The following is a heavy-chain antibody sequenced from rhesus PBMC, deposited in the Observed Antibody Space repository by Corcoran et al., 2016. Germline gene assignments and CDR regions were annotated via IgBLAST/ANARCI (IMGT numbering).Heavy chain of an antibody. V-gene: IGHV3-116*02. CDR3: ARDGGYNWNYRGLDS. CDR1: GFTFSDYY. CDR2: IRKKANGGTA. Sequence: EVRLVESGGGLVQPGGSLRLSCAASGFTFSDYYMSWVRQAPGKGPEGVGFIRKKANGGTAKDASSVKGRCTISRDDSKSIASLQMNSLKTEDTAVYYCARDGGYNWNYRGLDSWGQGVVVTVSS. J-gene: IGHJ6*01. D-gene: IGHD1-26*01.